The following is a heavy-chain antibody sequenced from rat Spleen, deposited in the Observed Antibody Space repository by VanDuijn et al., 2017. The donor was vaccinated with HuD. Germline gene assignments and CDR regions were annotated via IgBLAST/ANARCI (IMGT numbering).Heavy chain of an antibody. CDR3: VRASFDY. J-gene: IGHJ2*01. CDR1: GFSLTTYN. V-gene: IGHV2-41*01. CDR2: IWNTGGT. Sequence: QVQLKESGPGLVQPSETLSLTCTVAGFSLTTYNVHWVRQPPGKGLEWMGIIWNTGGTRYNSALKSRLSISRDTSKSQVFLKMNSLQTADTAMYFCVRASFDYWGQGVMVTVSS.